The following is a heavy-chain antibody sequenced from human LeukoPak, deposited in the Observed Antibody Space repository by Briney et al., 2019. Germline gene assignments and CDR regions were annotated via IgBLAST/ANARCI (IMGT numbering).Heavy chain of an antibody. V-gene: IGHV3-30*18. J-gene: IGHJ6*03. CDR1: GFTFSSYG. CDR2: ISYDGSNK. CDR3: AKGVRIAVADYYYYYMDV. D-gene: IGHD6-19*01. Sequence: GGSLRLSCAASGFTFSSYGMHWVRQAPGKGLEWVAVISYDGSNKYYADSVKGRFTISRDNSKNTLYLQMNSLRAEDTAVYYCAKGVRIAVADYYYYYMDVWGKGTTVTVSS.